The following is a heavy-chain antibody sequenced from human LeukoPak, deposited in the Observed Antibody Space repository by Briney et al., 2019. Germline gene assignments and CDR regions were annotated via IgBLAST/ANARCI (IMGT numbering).Heavy chain of an antibody. CDR2: ISGSGGST. J-gene: IGHJ4*02. V-gene: IGHV3-23*01. D-gene: IGHD3-22*01. CDR1: GFTFSSYA. Sequence: GGSLRLSCAASGFTFSSYAMNWVRQAPGKGLEWVSAISGSGGSTDHVDSVKGRFTISRDNSRNTLYLQMNSLRAEDTAVYYCARDRYYDSSDYWGQGTLVTVSS. CDR3: ARDRYYDSSDY.